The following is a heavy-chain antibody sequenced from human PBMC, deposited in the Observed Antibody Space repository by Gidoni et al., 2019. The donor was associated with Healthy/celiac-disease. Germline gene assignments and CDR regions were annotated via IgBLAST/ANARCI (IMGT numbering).Heavy chain of an antibody. Sequence: QLQLQESGPGLVKPSETLSLTCTVSGGSISSSSYYWGWLRQPPGKGLEWIGSIYYSGSTYYNPSLKSRVTISVDTSKNQFSLKLSSVTAADTAVYYCARRIWSGYYPDYWGQGTLVTVSS. J-gene: IGHJ4*02. D-gene: IGHD3-3*01. CDR2: IYYSGST. CDR1: GGSISSSSYY. CDR3: ARRIWSGYYPDY. V-gene: IGHV4-39*01.